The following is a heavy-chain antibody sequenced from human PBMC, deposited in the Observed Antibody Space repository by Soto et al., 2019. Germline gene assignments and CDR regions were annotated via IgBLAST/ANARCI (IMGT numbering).Heavy chain of an antibody. J-gene: IGHJ3*02. V-gene: IGHV3-21*01. CDR1: GFTFSSYS. D-gene: IGHD2-2*02. Sequence: EVQLVESGGGLVKPGGSLRLSCAASGFTFSSYSMNWVRQAPGKGLEWVSSISSSSSYIYYADSVKGRFTISRDNAKNSLYLQMNSLRAEDTAVYYCARVHCSSTSCYRGENHAFDIWGQGTMVTVSS. CDR3: ARVHCSSTSCYRGENHAFDI. CDR2: ISSSSSYI.